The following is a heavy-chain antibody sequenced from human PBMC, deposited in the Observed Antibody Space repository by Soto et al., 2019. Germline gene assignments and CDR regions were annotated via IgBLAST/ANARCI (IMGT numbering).Heavy chain of an antibody. D-gene: IGHD1-26*01. J-gene: IGHJ4*02. Sequence: PGGSLRLSCAASGLPFSSYSMNWVRQAPGKGLEWVSSISSSSSYIYYADSVKGRFTISRDNAKNSLYLQMNSLRAEDTAVYYCARRRRETLDYWGQGTLVTVSS. V-gene: IGHV3-21*01. CDR2: ISSSSSYI. CDR3: ARRRRETLDY. CDR1: GLPFSSYS.